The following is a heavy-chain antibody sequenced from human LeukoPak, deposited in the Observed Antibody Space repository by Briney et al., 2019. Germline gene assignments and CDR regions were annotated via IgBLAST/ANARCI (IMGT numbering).Heavy chain of an antibody. J-gene: IGHJ4*02. CDR2: ISSSSSYI. CDR3: STAMVTLTEY. V-gene: IGHV3-21*01. D-gene: IGHD5-18*01. CDR1: GFTFSSYS. Sequence: GGSLRLSCAASGFTFSSYSMNWVRQAPGKGLEWVSSISSSSSYIYYADSVKGRFTISRDNAKNSLYLQMNSLRVEDTAVYYCSTAMVTLTEYWGQGTLVTVSS.